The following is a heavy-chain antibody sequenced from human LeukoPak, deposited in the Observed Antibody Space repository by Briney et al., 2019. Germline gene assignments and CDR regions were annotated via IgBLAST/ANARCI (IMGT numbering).Heavy chain of an antibody. J-gene: IGHJ4*02. V-gene: IGHV4-39*01. CDR3: ARRGYSYGYIDY. D-gene: IGHD5-18*01. CDR2: IYYSGST. Sequence: SETLSLTCTVSGGSLSSSSYYWDWIRQPPGKGLEWIGNIYYSGSTFYNPSLTSRVTISVDTSRKQFSLQLSSVTAADTAVYYCARRGYSYGYIDYWGQGTLVTVSS. CDR1: GGSLSSSSYY.